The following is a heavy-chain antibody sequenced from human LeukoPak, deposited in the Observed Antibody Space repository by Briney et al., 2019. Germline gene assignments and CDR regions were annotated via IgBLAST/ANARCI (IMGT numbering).Heavy chain of an antibody. D-gene: IGHD3-3*01. V-gene: IGHV3-15*01. CDR2: IKSKTDGGTT. CDR1: GFTFSNAW. CDR3: TTHPTGVRFLEWLSRRDYYYMDV. J-gene: IGHJ6*03. Sequence: GGSLRLSCAASGFTFSNAWMSWVRQAPGKGLEWVGRIKSKTDGGTTDYAAPVKGRFTISRDDSKNTLYLQMNSLKTEDTAVYYCTTHPTGVRFLEWLSRRDYYYMDVWGKGTTVTVSS.